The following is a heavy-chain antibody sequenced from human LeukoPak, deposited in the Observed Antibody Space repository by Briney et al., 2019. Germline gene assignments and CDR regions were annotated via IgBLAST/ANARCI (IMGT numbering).Heavy chain of an antibody. V-gene: IGHV3-49*04. CDR3: TRVEGGYYYGSGSYYSF. J-gene: IGHJ4*02. D-gene: IGHD3-10*01. Sequence: PGRSLRLSCTASGFTFGDYAMSWVRQAPGKGLEWVGFIRSKAYGGTTEYAASVKGRFTISRDDSKSIAYLQMNSLKTEDTAVYYCTRVEGGYYYGSGSYYSFWGQGTLVTVSS. CDR2: IRSKAYGGTT. CDR1: GFTFGDYA.